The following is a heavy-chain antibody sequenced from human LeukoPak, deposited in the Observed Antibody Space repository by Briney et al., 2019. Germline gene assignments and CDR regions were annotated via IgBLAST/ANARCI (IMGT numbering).Heavy chain of an antibody. CDR1: GFTFSRYA. CDR2: ISGSGGST. CDR3: AKVSNTGGSGTRDY. Sequence: GGSLRPSCAASGFTFSRYAMSWVRQAPGKGLEWVSVISGSGGSTYYADSVNGRFTISRDNSKNTLYLQMNSLRVEDTAVYYCAKVSNTGGSGTRDYWGQGTLVTVSS. D-gene: IGHD3-10*01. V-gene: IGHV3-23*01. J-gene: IGHJ4*02.